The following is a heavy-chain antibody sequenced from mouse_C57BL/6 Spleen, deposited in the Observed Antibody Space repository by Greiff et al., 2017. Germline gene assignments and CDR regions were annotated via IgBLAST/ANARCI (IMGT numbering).Heavy chain of an antibody. V-gene: IGHV1-50*01. CDR2: IDPSASYT. D-gene: IGHD1-1*01. J-gene: IGHJ1*03. CDR3: ARVDYYGSRWYFDV. Sequence: VQLQQPGAELVKPGASVKLSCEASGYTFTSYWMQWVKQRPGQGLEWIGEIDPSASYTNYNQKFKGKAPLTVDTYSSTAYMQLNSLTSEDYAVYYCARVDYYGSRWYFDVWGTGTTVTVSS. CDR1: GYTFTSYW.